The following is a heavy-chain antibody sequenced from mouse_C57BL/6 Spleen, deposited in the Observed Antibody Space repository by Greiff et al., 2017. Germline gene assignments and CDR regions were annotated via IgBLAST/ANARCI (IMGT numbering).Heavy chain of an antibody. V-gene: IGHV1-15*01. CDR2: IDPETGGT. D-gene: IGHD2-1*01. J-gene: IGHJ3*01. CDR1: GYTFTDYE. CDR3: NGGDGNFFAY. Sequence: QVHVKQSGAELVRPGASVTLSCKASGYTFTDYEMHWVKQTPVHGLEWIGAIDPETGGTAYNQKFKGKAILTADKSSSTAYMELRSLTSEDSAVYYCNGGDGNFFAYWGQGTLVTVSA.